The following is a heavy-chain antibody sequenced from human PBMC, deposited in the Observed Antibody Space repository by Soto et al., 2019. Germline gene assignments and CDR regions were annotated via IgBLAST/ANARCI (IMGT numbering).Heavy chain of an antibody. CDR3: ARDSPGYGDNVLFDY. CDR1: GDSVSSNSVA. CDR2: TYYRSKWSN. Sequence: SHTLSLTCAISGDSVSSNSVAWNWIRQSPSRGLEWLGRTYYRSKWSNDYAVSVKSRITINPDTSKNQFSLQLNSVTPEDTAVYYCARDSPGYGDNVLFDYWGQGTPVTVSS. J-gene: IGHJ4*02. V-gene: IGHV6-1*01. D-gene: IGHD4-17*01.